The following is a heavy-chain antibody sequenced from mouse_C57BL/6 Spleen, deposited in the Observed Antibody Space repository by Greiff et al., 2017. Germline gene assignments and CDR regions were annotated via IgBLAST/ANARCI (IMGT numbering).Heavy chain of an antibody. D-gene: IGHD2-1*01. CDR3: TSFYGNYVNY. V-gene: IGHV5-9-1*02. J-gene: IGHJ2*01. Sequence: EVQGVESGEGLVEPGGSLKLSCAASGFTFSSYAMSWVRQTPEKRLEWVAYISSGGDYIYYADTVKGRFTISRDNARNTLYLQMSSLKSEDTAMYYCTSFYGNYVNYWGQGTTLTVSS. CDR1: GFTFSSYA. CDR2: ISSGGDYI.